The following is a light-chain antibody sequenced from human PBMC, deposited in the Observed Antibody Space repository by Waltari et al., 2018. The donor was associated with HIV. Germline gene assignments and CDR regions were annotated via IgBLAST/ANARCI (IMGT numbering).Light chain of an antibody. CDR3: QEYEKWPLT. J-gene: IGKJ3*01. CDR1: QNISTS. Sequence: ETVMTQSPSALSASPGERVTLSCRASQNISTSLAWYQQKPGQSPRLLIYDASARATGVPARFSGSGSGTEFTLHISALQSEDLAVYLCQEYEKWPLTFGPGSKVNIK. CDR2: DAS. V-gene: IGKV3-15*01.